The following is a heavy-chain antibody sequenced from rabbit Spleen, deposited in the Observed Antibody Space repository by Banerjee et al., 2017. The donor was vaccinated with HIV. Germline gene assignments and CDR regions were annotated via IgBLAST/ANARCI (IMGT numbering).Heavy chain of an antibody. V-gene: IGHV1S47*01. D-gene: IGHD1-1*01. CDR1: GFDFSSNE. CDR3: ARPSSSSGPWDL. J-gene: IGHJ4*01. CDR2: MHSATGVT. Sequence: QQQLEESGGGPVKPEGSLTLTCKASGFDFSSNEMCWVRQAPGKGLEWIGCMHSATGVTWSASWVNGRFTISKTSSTMVTLQMTSLTAADTATYFCARPSSSSGPWDLWGQGTLVTVS.